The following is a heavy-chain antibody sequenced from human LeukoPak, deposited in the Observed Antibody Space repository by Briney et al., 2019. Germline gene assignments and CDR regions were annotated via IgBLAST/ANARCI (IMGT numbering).Heavy chain of an antibody. CDR1: GGSISSSSYY. J-gene: IGHJ4*02. CDR2: IYFSGST. V-gene: IGHV4-39*01. Sequence: SETLSLTCTVSGGSISSSSYYWGWIRQPPGKGLEWIGSIYFSGSTYYNPSLKSRVTISVDTSKNQFSLKLSSVTAADTAVYYCARLRYYYDSSGSSTLFDYWGQGTLVTVSS. D-gene: IGHD3-22*01. CDR3: ARLRYYYDSSGSSTLFDY.